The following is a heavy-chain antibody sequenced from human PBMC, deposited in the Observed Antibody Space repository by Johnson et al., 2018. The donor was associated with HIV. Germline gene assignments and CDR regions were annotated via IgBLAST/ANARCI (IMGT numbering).Heavy chain of an antibody. CDR3: AKDCVGVWWSRAFDI. CDR2: IYTADNR. D-gene: IGHD2-21*01. Sequence: VQLVESGGGVVQPGRSLRLSCAASGFTFSSYAMSWVRQAPGTGLEWVSVIYTADNRNSADSVKGRFPISRDNSKNTLYLQMNSLRAEDTAVYYCAKDCVGVWWSRAFDIWGQGTMVTVSS. CDR1: GFTFSSYA. V-gene: IGHV3-23*03. J-gene: IGHJ3*02.